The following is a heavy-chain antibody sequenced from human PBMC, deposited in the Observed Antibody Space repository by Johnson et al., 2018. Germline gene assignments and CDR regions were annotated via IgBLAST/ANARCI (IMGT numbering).Heavy chain of an antibody. CDR2: INGDESSV. CDR1: GFTFSSYW. D-gene: IGHD6-6*01. Sequence: EVQLVESGGGLVQPGGSLRLACAASGFTFSSYWMHWVRQAPGKGLVCVSRINGDESSVTYADSVKGRFTISRDNAKNTLYLQMDSLRAEATAVYYCARARYSSSSTDYWGQGTLVTVSS. J-gene: IGHJ4*02. CDR3: ARARYSSSSTDY. V-gene: IGHV3-74*01.